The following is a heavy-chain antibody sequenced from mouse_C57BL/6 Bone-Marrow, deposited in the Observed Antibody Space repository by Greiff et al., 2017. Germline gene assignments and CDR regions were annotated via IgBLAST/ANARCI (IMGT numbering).Heavy chain of an antibody. Sequence: EVKVEESGGGLVKPGGSLKLSCAASGFTFSSYAMSWVRQTPEKRLEWVATISDGGSYTYYPDNVKGRFTISRDNAKSNLYLQMRHLKSEDTAMYYCANFDVWGTETTDTVSS. CDR3: ANFDV. J-gene: IGHJ1*03. CDR2: ISDGGSYT. V-gene: IGHV5-4*03. CDR1: GFTFSSYA.